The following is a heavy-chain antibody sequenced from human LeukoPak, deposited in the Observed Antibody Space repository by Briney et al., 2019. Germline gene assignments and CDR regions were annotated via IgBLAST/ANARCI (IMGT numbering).Heavy chain of an antibody. V-gene: IGHV1-8*01. D-gene: IGHD1-26*01. J-gene: IGHJ4*02. CDR1: GYTFTDYD. CDR2: MNPNTGDT. Sequence: ASVTVSCKASGYTFTDYDVNWVRQAPGDALEWMGWMNPNTGDTGYAQKFQGRVTMTRNSSIDTAYMELSGLRSEDTAVYYCTRGSLSGSSRDYWGQGTLLTVSS. CDR3: TRGSLSGSSRDY.